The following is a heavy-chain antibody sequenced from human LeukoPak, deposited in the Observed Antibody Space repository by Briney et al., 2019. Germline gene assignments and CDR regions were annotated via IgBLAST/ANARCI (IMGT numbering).Heavy chain of an antibody. V-gene: IGHV3-53*01. CDR1: GFTVSSNY. J-gene: IGHJ4*02. Sequence: GGSLRLSRAASGFTVSSNYMSWVRQAPGKGLEWVSVIYSGGSTYYADSVKGRFTISRDNSKNTLYLQMNSLRAEDTAVYYCARGSSYYSSSWYGGGYDYWGQGTLVTVSS. D-gene: IGHD6-13*01. CDR3: ARGSSYYSSSWYGGGYDY. CDR2: IYSGGST.